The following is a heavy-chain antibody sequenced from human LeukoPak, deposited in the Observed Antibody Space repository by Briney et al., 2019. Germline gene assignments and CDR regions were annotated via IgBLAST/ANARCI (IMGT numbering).Heavy chain of an antibody. CDR2: MNPNSGNT. Sequence: ASVKVSCKASGCTFTSYDINWVRQATGQGLEWMGWMNPNSGNTGYAQKFQGRVTMTRNTSISTAYMELSSLRSEDTAVYYCAKLGASVFGVVTDRFDYWGQGTLVTVSS. J-gene: IGHJ4*02. CDR3: AKLGASVFGVVTDRFDY. V-gene: IGHV1-8*01. CDR1: GCTFTSYD. D-gene: IGHD3-3*01.